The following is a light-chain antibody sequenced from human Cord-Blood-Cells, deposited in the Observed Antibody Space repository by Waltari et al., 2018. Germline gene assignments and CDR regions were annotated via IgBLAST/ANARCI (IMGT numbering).Light chain of an antibody. CDR2: DAS. CDR3: QQYDNLPFT. V-gene: IGKV1-33*01. CDR1: PDISNY. Sequence: DIPITRSPSSLPASVVYRSTITCQASPDISNYLNWYQQKPGQAPKLLIYDASNLETGVPSRFSGSGSGTDFTFTISSLQPEDIATYYCQQYDNLPFTFGPGTKVDIK. J-gene: IGKJ3*01.